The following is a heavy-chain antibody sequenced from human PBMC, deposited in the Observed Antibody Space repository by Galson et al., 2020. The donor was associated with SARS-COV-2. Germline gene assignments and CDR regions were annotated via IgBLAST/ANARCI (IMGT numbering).Heavy chain of an antibody. V-gene: IGHV4-31*03. J-gene: IGHJ6*02. CDR3: ARAFEAYGMDV. CDR1: GGSISSGGYY. Sequence: SEPLSLTCTVSGGSISSGGYYWSWIRQHPGQGLEWTGYIYYSGRTYYNPSLKSRVTISVDTSKNQFSLKLSSVTAADTAVYYCARAFEAYGMDVWGQGTTVTVSS. CDR2: IYYSGRT.